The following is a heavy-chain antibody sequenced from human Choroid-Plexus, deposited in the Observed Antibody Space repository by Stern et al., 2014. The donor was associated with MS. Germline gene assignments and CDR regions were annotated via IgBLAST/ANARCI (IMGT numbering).Heavy chain of an antibody. Sequence: VQLVESGGGVVQPGRPLRLSCVASGFTFGSWAMHWVRQAPGKGLEWGAGESYDGSNKYYADSVKGRFTISRDNSQNTLYMQMSSLRPEDTAVYYCAKDRQYLTYFFDHWGQGSLVTVSS. CDR3: AKDRQYLTYFFDH. CDR2: ESYDGSNK. D-gene: IGHD2/OR15-2a*01. CDR1: GFTFGSWA. V-gene: IGHV3-30*18. J-gene: IGHJ5*02.